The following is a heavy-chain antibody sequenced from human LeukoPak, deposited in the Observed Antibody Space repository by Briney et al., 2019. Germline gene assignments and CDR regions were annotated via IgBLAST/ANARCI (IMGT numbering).Heavy chain of an antibody. V-gene: IGHV3-11*06. Sequence: GGSLRLSCAASGFTFSDYYMTWIRQAPGKGLEWVSSISSSSSYIYYADSVKGRFTISRDNAKNSLFLQMNSLRAEDTAVYYCAREHIAAAGTYDYWGQGTLVTVSS. J-gene: IGHJ4*02. CDR2: ISSSSSYI. CDR3: AREHIAAAGTYDY. CDR1: GFTFSDYY. D-gene: IGHD6-13*01.